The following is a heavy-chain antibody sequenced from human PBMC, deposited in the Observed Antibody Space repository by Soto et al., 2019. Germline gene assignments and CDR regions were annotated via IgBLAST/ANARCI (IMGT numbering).Heavy chain of an antibody. Sequence: QLQESGPGLVKPSETLSLTCTVSGAAMSSYYWSWVRQSPGKGLEWIGYIYNTGTTDYNPSLKSRVTSSVERSKFQFSLKLTSVTAADPAVYYCATDSTGYYSDAFDVWGQGARVIVSS. CDR3: ATDSTGYYSDAFDV. V-gene: IGHV4-59*03. D-gene: IGHD3-22*01. J-gene: IGHJ3*01. CDR2: IYNTGTT. CDR1: GAAMSSYY.